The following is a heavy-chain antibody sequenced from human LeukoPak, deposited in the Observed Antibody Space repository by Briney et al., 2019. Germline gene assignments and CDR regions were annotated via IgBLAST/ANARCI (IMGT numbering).Heavy chain of an antibody. D-gene: IGHD2-8*01. V-gene: IGHV3-66*01. J-gene: IGHJ4*02. CDR1: GFTLSSYA. CDR2: IYSGDNT. Sequence: GGSLRLSCAASGFTLSSYAMHWVRQAPGKGLEWVSVIYSGDNTYYADSVKGRFTISRDNSKNTLYFQMNSLRAEDTAVYYCARAAYPNYFDYWGQGVLVTVSS. CDR3: ARAAYPNYFDY.